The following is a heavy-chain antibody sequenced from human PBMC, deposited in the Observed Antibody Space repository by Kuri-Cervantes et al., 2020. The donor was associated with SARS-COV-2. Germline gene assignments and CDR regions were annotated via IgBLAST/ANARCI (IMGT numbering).Heavy chain of an antibody. J-gene: IGHJ4*02. CDR1: RGSMNTNF. CDR2: IHISGST. D-gene: IGHD6-13*01. V-gene: IGHV4-4*08. Sequence: SETLSLTCSVSRGSMNTNFWTWIRQPPGKGLEWIGDIHISGSTNYNPSLKSRVTISVDTSKNQFSLKLSSVTAADTAVYYCARVGRAGPFDYWGQGTLVTVSS. CDR3: ARVGRAGPFDY.